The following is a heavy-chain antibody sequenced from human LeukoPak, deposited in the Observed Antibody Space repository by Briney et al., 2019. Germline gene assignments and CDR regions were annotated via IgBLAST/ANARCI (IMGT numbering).Heavy chain of an antibody. CDR1: GYTLTELS. V-gene: IGHV1-24*01. Sequence: ASVTVSCKVSGYTLTELSMHWVRQAPGKGVERMGGFDPEDGETIYAQKFQGRVTMTEDTSTDTAYMELSSLRSEDTAVYYCATAGIYPYYYDSSGYYYELGYWGQGTLVTVSS. CDR2: FDPEDGET. J-gene: IGHJ4*02. CDR3: ATAGIYPYYYDSSGYYYELGY. D-gene: IGHD3-22*01.